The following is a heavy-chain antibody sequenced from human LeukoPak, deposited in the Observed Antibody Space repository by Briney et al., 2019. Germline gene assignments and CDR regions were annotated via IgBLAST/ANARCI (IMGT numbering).Heavy chain of an antibody. D-gene: IGHD6-13*01. CDR3: AREGAAAVYNWFDP. CDR2: IYYSGST. V-gene: IGHV4-59*01. J-gene: IGHJ5*02. CDR1: GGSFSGYY. Sequence: SETLSLTCAVYGGSFSGYYWSWIRQPPGKGLEWTGYIYYSGSTNYNPSLKSRVTISVDTSKNQFSLKLSSVTAADTAAYYCAREGAAAVYNWFDPWGQGTLVTVSS.